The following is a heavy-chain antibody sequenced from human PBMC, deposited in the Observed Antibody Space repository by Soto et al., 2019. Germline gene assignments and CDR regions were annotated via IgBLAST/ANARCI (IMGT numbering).Heavy chain of an antibody. J-gene: IGHJ3*02. CDR2: IHYAGNT. CDR1: GGSISSGGFS. D-gene: IGHD2-21*02. V-gene: IGHV4-30-2*01. CDR3: ARSYCGGDCYSDFDAFDI. Sequence: SETLSLTCAVSGGSISSGGFSWSWIRQPPGEGLEWIGYIHYAGNTYYNPSLKGRVTISVDRSKNQFSLELYSVAAADTAVYYCARSYCGGDCYSDFDAFDIWGQGTPVTVSS.